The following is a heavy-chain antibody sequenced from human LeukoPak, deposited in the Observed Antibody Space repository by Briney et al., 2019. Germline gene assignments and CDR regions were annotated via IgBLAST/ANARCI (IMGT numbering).Heavy chain of an antibody. J-gene: IGHJ4*02. D-gene: IGHD3-10*01. Sequence: SGTLSLTCTVSGGSISSSSYYWGWIRQPPGKGLEWIGSIYYSGSTYYNPSLKSRVTITVDTSKNHFSLKLSSVTAADTAVYYCATRRSGSYYYWGQGTLVTVSS. V-gene: IGHV4-39*02. CDR2: IYYSGST. CDR3: ATRRSGSYYY. CDR1: GGSISSSSYY.